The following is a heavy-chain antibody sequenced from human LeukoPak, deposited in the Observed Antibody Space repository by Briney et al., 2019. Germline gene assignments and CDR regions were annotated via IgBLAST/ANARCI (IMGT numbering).Heavy chain of an antibody. D-gene: IGHD3-22*01. V-gene: IGHV1-18*03. CDR2: INSYNGNT. CDR3: ARDGGGYDSSGTDAFDI. Sequence: SVKVSCKASGYIFTSYGISWVRQAPGQGLEWMGWINSYNGNTKYTQKVQGRVTITRDTSASTAYMELSSLRSEDMAVYYCARDGGGYDSSGTDAFDIWGQGTMVTVSS. J-gene: IGHJ3*02. CDR1: GYIFTSYG.